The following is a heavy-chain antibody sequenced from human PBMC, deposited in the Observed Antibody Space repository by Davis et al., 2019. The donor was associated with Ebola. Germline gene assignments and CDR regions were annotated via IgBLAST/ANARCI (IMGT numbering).Heavy chain of an antibody. J-gene: IGHJ4*02. CDR3: ASPPPGVDDYGDLMLDS. CDR1: GFTVSSHY. D-gene: IGHD4-17*01. V-gene: IGHV3-66*01. Sequence: GESLKISCAASGFTVSSHYMSWVRQAPGKGLEWVSVIYSGGSTYYADSVKGRFTISSDNSKNTLYLQMNSLRAEDTAVYYCASPPPGVDDYGDLMLDSWGQGTLVTVSS. CDR2: IYSGGST.